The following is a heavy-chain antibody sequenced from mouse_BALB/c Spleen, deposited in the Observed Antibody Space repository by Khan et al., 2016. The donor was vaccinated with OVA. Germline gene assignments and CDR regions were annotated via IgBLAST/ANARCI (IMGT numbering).Heavy chain of an antibody. Sequence: VQLQQSGPELVKPGASVKMSCKASGYTFTNYIIHWVKQKPGQGLEWIGYINPYNVGTYYNEKFKGKATLTSDKSSSTASMELSGLTSEYSAVYYYLRACGRRFWFAYWCQGTLVTVSA. V-gene: IGHV1S136*01. CDR2: INPYNVGT. CDR3: LRACGRRFWFAY. CDR1: GYTFTNYI. J-gene: IGHJ3*01.